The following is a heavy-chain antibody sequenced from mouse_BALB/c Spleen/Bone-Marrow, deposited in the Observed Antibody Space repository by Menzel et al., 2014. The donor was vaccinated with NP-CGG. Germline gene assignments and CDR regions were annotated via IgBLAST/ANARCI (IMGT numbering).Heavy chain of an antibody. D-gene: IGHD1-1*01. CDR2: ISSGGTT. Sequence: EVQLVESGGGLVKPGGSLKLSCAASGFIFXGYAMSWVRQTPEKRLEWVASISSGGTTYYPDSVKGRFTISRDNARNILYLQVSSLRPEDTAMYYCAGITTVDYWGQGTSVTVSS. V-gene: IGHV5-6-5*01. CDR3: AGITTVDY. J-gene: IGHJ4*01. CDR1: GFIFXGYA.